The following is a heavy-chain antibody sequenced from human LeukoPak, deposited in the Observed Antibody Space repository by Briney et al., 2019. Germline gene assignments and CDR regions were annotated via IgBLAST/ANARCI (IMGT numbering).Heavy chain of an antibody. Sequence: PGGSLRLSCAASELTFSKYWMTWVRQAPGKGLEWVAKIKEDGSEGYYVDSVEGRFTISRDNAKNSLFLQMNSLRAEDTAVYYCTSTWIQHWFDYWGQGTLVTVSS. V-gene: IGHV3-7*05. CDR1: ELTFSKYW. J-gene: IGHJ4*02. D-gene: IGHD5-18*01. CDR3: TSTWIQHWFDY. CDR2: IKEDGSEG.